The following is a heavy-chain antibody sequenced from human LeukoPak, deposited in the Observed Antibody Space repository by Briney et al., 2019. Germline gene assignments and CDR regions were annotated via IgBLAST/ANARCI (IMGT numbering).Heavy chain of an antibody. D-gene: IGHD6-13*01. Sequence: SRVTISEDTSKNQFSLNLTSVTAADTAVYYCARGTGYSSSWRLRWLDPWGQGTLVTVSS. CDR3: ARGTGYSSSWRLRWLDP. J-gene: IGHJ5*02. V-gene: IGHV4-34*01.